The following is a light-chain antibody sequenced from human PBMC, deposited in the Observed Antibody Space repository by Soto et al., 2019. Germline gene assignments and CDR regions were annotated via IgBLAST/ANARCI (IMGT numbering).Light chain of an antibody. Sequence: DIVMTQSPATLSVAPGERVTVSCRASQGVSRQLAWYHHKPGQAPRLLIAGASTGATGIPARFSGSGSGTEFTLTISSLQSEDCAIYYCQQYNDWPPETFGQGTKVDI. J-gene: IGKJ1*01. CDR1: QGVSRQ. CDR2: GAS. V-gene: IGKV3-15*01. CDR3: QQYNDWPPET.